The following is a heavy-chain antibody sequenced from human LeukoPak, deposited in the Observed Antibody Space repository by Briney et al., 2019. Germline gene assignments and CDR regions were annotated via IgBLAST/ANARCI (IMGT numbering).Heavy chain of an antibody. D-gene: IGHD4-17*01. CDR2: IIPIFGTA. V-gene: IGHV1-69*01. J-gene: IGHJ4*02. CDR3: AREGPTVTTRGNFDY. Sequence: SVKVSCKAYGGTFSSYAISWVRQAPGQGHEWMGGIIPIFGTANYAQKFQGRVTITADESTSTAYMELSSLRSEDTAVYYCAREGPTVTTRGNFDYWGQGTLVTVSS. CDR1: GGTFSSYA.